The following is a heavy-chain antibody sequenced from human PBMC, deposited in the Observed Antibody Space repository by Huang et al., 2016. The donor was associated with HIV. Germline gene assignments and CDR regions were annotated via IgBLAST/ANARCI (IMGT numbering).Heavy chain of an antibody. CDR2: ISAYNGHT. V-gene: IGHV1-18*01. CDR3: ARDRGAVAGTSPGY. CDR1: GYTFPSYG. Sequence: QVQLVQSGAEVKKPGASVKVSCKASGYTFPSYGISWVRQAPGQGRAWMGWISAYNGHTNSEQKLQGRVTMTTETSTSTAYMELRSLRSDDTAVYYCARDRGAVAGTSPGYWGQGTLVTVSS. D-gene: IGHD6-19*01. J-gene: IGHJ4*02.